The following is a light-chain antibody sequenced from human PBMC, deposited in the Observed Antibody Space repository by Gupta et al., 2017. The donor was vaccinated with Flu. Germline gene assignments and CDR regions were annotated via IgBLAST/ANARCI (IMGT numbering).Light chain of an antibody. CDR1: KSDNSSY. CDR3: QQYCSSTGT. J-gene: IGKJ1*01. V-gene: IGKV3-20*01. CDR2: GAS. Sequence: TLALSPVNSTTRHCSSSKSDNSSYLAWYQQKPGQAPRLLIYGASSRATGVPDRFSGSGSGTDFTLTISSLEAEDFAVYYCQQYCSSTGTFGQGTKLEIK.